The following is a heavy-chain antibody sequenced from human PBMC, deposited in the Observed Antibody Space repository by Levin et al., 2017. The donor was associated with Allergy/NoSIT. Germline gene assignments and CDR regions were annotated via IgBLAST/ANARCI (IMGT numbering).Heavy chain of an antibody. CDR1: GFTFSDSH. J-gene: IGHJ4*02. CDR3: ARDLSHTDRAFDY. Sequence: GESLKISCAASGFTFSDSHMNWVRQAPGKGLEWVSFITHDGTVPVYADSVKGRFTISRDNAKNSLYLQLNSLKAEDTAVYYCARDLSHTDRAFDYWGQGTLVTVSS. CDR2: ITHDGTVP. V-gene: IGHV3-21*06.